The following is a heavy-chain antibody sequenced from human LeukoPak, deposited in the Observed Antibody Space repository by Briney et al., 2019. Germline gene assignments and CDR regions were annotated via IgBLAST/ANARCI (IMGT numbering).Heavy chain of an antibody. CDR1: GGSISSDNW. CDR2: IYHTGST. V-gene: IGHV4-4*02. CDR3: AGDPCSRTSCLAYYGMDV. D-gene: IGHD2-2*01. Sequence: SETLSLTCAVSGGSISSDNWWSWVRQPPGKGREWVGDIYHTGSTNYNTSLKSRVTISVDKSKNQFPLNLSSVTAADTAVYYCAGDPCSRTSCLAYYGMDVWGQGATVTVSS. J-gene: IGHJ6*02.